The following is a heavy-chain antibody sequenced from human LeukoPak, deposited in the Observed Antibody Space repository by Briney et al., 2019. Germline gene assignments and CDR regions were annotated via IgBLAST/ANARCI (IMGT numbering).Heavy chain of an antibody. V-gene: IGHV1-2*02. CDR2: INPNSGGT. Sequence: ASVKVSCKASGYTFTGYYMHWVRQAPGQGLEWMGWINPNSGGTNYAQKFQGRVTMTRDTSISRAYMELSRLRPDDTAVCYCARGAPSEWLSSWGQGTLVTVSS. CDR3: ARGAPSEWLSS. J-gene: IGHJ4*02. D-gene: IGHD3-3*01. CDR1: GYTFTGYY.